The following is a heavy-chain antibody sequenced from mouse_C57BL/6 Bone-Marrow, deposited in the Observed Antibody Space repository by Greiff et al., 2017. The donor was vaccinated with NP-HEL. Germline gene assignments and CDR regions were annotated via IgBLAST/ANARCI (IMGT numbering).Heavy chain of an antibody. CDR2: INPNNGGT. Sequence: VQLQQSGPELVKPGASVKISCKASGYTFTDYYMNWVKQSHGKSLEWIGDINPNNGGTSYNQKFKGKATLTVDKSSSTAYMELRSLTSEDSAVYYCARISLGDYAMDYWGQGTSVTVSS. CDR3: ARISLGDYAMDY. CDR1: GYTFTDYY. V-gene: IGHV1-26*01. D-gene: IGHD4-1*01. J-gene: IGHJ4*01.